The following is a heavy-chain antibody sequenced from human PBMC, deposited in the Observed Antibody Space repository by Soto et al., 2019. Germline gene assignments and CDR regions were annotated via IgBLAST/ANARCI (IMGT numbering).Heavy chain of an antibody. V-gene: IGHV3-30-3*01. D-gene: IGHD3-22*01. J-gene: IGHJ4*02. CDR1: GFTFSSYA. CDR2: ISYDGSNK. Sequence: QVQLVESGGGVVQPGRSLRLSCAGSGFTFSSYAMHWVRQAPGKGLEWVAVISYDGSNKYYADSVKGRFTISRDNSKNTLYLQMNSLRAEDTAVYYCVSPPAINYYDSSGYPLGYWGQGTLVTVSS. CDR3: VSPPAINYYDSSGYPLGY.